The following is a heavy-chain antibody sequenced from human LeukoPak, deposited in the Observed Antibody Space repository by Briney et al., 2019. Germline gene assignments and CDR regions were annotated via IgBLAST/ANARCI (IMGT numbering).Heavy chain of an antibody. CDR3: ATALSNPFYDSSGYYYGYFQH. J-gene: IGHJ1*01. V-gene: IGHV1-24*01. D-gene: IGHD3-22*01. CDR2: FDPEDGES. CDR1: GYTLTELS. Sequence: ASVKVSCKVSGYTLTELSMHWVRQATGKGLKWMGGFDPEDGESVYAQKFQGRVTMTEDTSTDTAYMELSSLRSEDTAVYYCATALSNPFYDSSGYYYGYFQHWGQGTLVTVSS.